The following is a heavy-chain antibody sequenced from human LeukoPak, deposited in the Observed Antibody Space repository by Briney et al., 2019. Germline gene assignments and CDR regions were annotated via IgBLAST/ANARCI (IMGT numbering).Heavy chain of an antibody. Sequence: PSETLSLTCTVSGYSISSGYYWGWIRQPPGKGLEWIGSIYHSGSTYYNPSLKSRVTISVDTSKNQFSLKLSSVTAADTAVYYCARQVGAINAEYFQHWGQGTLVTVSA. CDR1: GYSISSGYY. CDR2: IYHSGST. CDR3: ARQVGAINAEYFQH. J-gene: IGHJ1*01. V-gene: IGHV4-38-2*02. D-gene: IGHD1-26*01.